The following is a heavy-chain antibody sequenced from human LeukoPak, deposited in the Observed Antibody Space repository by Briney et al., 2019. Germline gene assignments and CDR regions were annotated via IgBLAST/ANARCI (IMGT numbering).Heavy chain of an antibody. CDR2: IKQDGSEK. V-gene: IGHV3-7*01. Sequence: GGSLRLSCAASGFTFSSYWMSWVRQAPGKGLEWVANIKQDGSEKYYVDSVKGRFTISRDNAKNSLYLQMNSLRAEDTAVYYCARGDCSSTSCQLDYWGQGTLVTVSS. CDR1: GFTFSSYW. J-gene: IGHJ4*02. CDR3: ARGDCSSTSCQLDY. D-gene: IGHD2-2*01.